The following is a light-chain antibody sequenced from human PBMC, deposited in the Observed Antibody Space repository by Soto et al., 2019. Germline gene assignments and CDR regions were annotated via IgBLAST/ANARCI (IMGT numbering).Light chain of an antibody. Sequence: DIQMTQSPSTLSASVGDRVTITCRASQSISSWLAWFQQKPGKAPKLLIYMASSLETGVPSRFSGSGSGTEFTLTISSLQPDDFATYYCLQYNSHSPWTFGQGTKVDIK. CDR3: LQYNSHSPWT. V-gene: IGKV1-5*03. J-gene: IGKJ1*01. CDR2: MAS. CDR1: QSISSW.